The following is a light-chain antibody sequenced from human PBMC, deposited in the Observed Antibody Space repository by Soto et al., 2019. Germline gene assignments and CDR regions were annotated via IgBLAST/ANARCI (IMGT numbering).Light chain of an antibody. V-gene: IGKV4-1*01. J-gene: IGKJ1*01. Sequence: DIVMSQAPATLAVSLXXRSTSNCKSGPSVLYSSNNKNYVGWFQQKPGQPPKLLIYWASARESGVPDRFSGSGSGTDFTLTISSLQAEDVAVYYCQQSYSTPWTVGQGTKVDIK. CDR2: WAS. CDR1: PSVLYSSNNKNY. CDR3: QQSYSTPWT.